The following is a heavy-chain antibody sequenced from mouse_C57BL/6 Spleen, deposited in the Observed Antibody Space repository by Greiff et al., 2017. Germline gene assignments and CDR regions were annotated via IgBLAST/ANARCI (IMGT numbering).Heavy chain of an antibody. J-gene: IGHJ1*03. CDR1: GFTFSSYA. D-gene: IGHD1-1*01. V-gene: IGHV5-9-1*02. CDR2: ISSGGDYI. CDR3: TREGGHYYGSSYRYFDV. Sequence: EVNLVESGEGLVKPGGSLKLSCAASGFTFSSYAMSWVRQTPEKRLEWVAYISSGGDYIYYADTVKGRFTISRNNARNTLYLQMSSLKSEYTAMYYCTREGGHYYGSSYRYFDVWGTGTTVTVAS.